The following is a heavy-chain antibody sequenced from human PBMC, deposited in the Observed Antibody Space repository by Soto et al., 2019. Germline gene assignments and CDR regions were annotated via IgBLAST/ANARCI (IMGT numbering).Heavy chain of an antibody. CDR3: ARDGDVNTGFGKDY. CDR1: GFTFSSYG. V-gene: IGHV3-33*01. Sequence: GGSLRLSCAASGFTFSSYGMHWVRQAPGKGLEWVAFIWHDGGNKFYAESVKGRFTISRDNSKDTLYLQMTSLSAEDTAMYYCARDGDVNTGFGKDYWGQGTLVTVSS. D-gene: IGHD3-16*01. CDR2: IWHDGGNK. J-gene: IGHJ4*02.